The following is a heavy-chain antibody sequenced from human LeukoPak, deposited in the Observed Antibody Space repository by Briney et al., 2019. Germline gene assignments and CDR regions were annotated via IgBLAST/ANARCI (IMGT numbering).Heavy chain of an antibody. J-gene: IGHJ6*02. CDR1: GFTVSSNY. Sequence: GGSLRLSCAASGFTVSSNYMSWVRQAPGKRLEWVSVIYSGGSTYYADSVKGRFTISRDNSKNTLYLQMNSLRAEDTAVYYCQGTFGGAPYGMDVWGQGTTVTVSS. CDR2: IYSGGST. CDR3: QGTFGGAPYGMDV. D-gene: IGHD3-16*01. V-gene: IGHV3-53*05.